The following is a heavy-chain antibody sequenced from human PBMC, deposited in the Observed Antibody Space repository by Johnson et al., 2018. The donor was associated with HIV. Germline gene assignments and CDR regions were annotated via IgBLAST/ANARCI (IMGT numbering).Heavy chain of an antibody. Sequence: VQLVESGGVAVQPGGSLRLSCAASGFSFADYAMHWVRQAPGKGLEWVSLISWDGGDTYYADSVQGRFIISRDNAKNSLYLQLNSLRAEDTAVYYCARSPSWDAFDIWGQGTMVTVSS. D-gene: IGHD5-24*01. CDR3: ARSPSWDAFDI. CDR1: GFSFADYA. CDR2: ISWDGGDT. V-gene: IGHV3-43D*03. J-gene: IGHJ3*02.